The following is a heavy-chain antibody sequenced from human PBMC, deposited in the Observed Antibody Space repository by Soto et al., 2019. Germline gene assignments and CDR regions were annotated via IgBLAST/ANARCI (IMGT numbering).Heavy chain of an antibody. CDR3: AKERGYNYGYDAMDV. CDR2: ISGSGGST. V-gene: IGHV3-23*01. Sequence: EVPLLESGGGLVQPGGSLRLSCAASGFTFSSYAMSWVRQAPGKGLEWVSGISGSGGSTYYADSVKGRFTLSRDKAKNTLYLQTNSLRAEDTAVYYCAKERGYNYGYDAMDVWGQGTTVTVSS. J-gene: IGHJ6*02. CDR1: GFTFSSYA. D-gene: IGHD5-18*01.